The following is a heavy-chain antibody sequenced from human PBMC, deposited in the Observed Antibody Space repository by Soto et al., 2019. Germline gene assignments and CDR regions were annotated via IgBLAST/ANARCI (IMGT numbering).Heavy chain of an antibody. Sequence: ASVKVSCKVSGYTLTELSMHWLRQAPGKGLEWMGGFDPEDGETIYAQKFQGRVTMTEDTSTDTAYMELSSLRSEDTAVYYCATAYGDYGTTFDYWGQGTLVTVSS. V-gene: IGHV1-24*01. CDR3: ATAYGDYGTTFDY. CDR1: GYTLTELS. J-gene: IGHJ4*02. CDR2: FDPEDGET. D-gene: IGHD4-17*01.